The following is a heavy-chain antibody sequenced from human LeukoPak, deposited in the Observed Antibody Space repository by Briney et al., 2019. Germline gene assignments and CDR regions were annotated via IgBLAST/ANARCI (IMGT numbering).Heavy chain of an antibody. CDR3: ARCYASGSYGIDY. CDR2: ISSTSRYI. J-gene: IGHJ4*02. D-gene: IGHD3-10*01. V-gene: IGHV3-21*01. CDR1: GFTFGSYS. Sequence: GGSLRLSCAASGFTFGSYSMNWVRQVPGRGLQWVSSISSTSRYIYYADSVKGRFTVSRDNAKNSLSLQMNSLGAEDTAVYYCARCYASGSYGIDYWGQGTRVTVSS.